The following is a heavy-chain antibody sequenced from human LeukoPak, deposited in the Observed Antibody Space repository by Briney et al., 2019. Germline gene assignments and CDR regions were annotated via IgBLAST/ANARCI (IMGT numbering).Heavy chain of an antibody. CDR1: GGSISSYY. V-gene: IGHV4-59*01. D-gene: IGHD6-13*01. CDR2: IYYSGST. CDR3: ARGAGIAAAHAFDI. Sequence: SETLSLTCTVSGGSISSYYWSWIRQPPGKGLEWIGYIYYSGSTNYNPSLKSRVTISVDTSKNQFSLKLSSVTAADTAVYYCARGAGIAAAHAFDIWGQGTMVTVSS. J-gene: IGHJ3*02.